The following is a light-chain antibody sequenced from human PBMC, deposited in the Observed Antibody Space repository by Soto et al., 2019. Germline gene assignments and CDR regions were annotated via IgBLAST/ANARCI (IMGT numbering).Light chain of an antibody. CDR1: QTVTANF. Sequence: EIVLTQSPATLYLSPGERATLSCRASQTVTANFLAWYQHRLGQPPRLLVYQAIVRAAGIPGRFSGSGSGTDFSLTISRLEPEDFAVYHCQQYSISPWTFGQGTKVEI. CDR2: QAI. V-gene: IGKV3-20*01. J-gene: IGKJ1*01. CDR3: QQYSISPWT.